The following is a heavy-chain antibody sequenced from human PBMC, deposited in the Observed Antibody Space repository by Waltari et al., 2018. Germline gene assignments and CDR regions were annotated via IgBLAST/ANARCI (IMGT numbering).Heavy chain of an antibody. CDR1: GDSISRSSYY. CDR2: IYPSGDT. D-gene: IGHD2-15*01. V-gene: IGHV4-39*02. Sequence: QLQLQESGPGLVKSSETLSLTCAVSGDSISRSSYYWVWLRQPPGKEIEWIGTIYPSGDTSYQGSLDSRVRMPLDRSTNHLSMALRSVTAADTAVYYCARRGDWLPLDAFDIWGQGTVVTVSS. CDR3: ARRGDWLPLDAFDI. J-gene: IGHJ3*02.